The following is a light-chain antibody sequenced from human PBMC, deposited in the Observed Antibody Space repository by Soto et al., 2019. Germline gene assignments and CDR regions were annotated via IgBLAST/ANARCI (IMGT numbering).Light chain of an antibody. CDR1: QSISSY. Sequence: DIQMTQSPSSLSASVGDRVTITCRASQSISSYLNWYQQKPWKAPKVLIYGASSLQSGVPPRFRGSGSGTDFTLTISSLQPEDFATYYCQQSYSTPWTFGQGTKVDIK. CDR3: QQSYSTPWT. J-gene: IGKJ1*01. CDR2: GAS. V-gene: IGKV1-39*01.